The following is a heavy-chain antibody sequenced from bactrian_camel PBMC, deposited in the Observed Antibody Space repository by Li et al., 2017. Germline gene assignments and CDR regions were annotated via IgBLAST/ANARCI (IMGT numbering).Heavy chain of an antibody. Sequence: HVQLVESGGGSVQAGGSLRLSCTASAHAVTMAWFRQAPGKEREGIAAIVLRDGSTYHAASAKDRFAIALDNATNTLYLQMSNLQPEDTAIYYCAAGGPFGYFCLGPTTFHYWGQGTQVTVS. J-gene: IGHJ4*01. V-gene: IGHV3-3*01. CDR3: AAGGPFGYFCLGPTTFHY. D-gene: IGHD3*01. CDR2: IVLRDGST. CDR1: AHAVT.